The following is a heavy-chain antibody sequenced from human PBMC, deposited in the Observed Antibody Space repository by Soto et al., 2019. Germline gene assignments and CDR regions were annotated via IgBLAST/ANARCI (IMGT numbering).Heavy chain of an antibody. CDR1: GGSISSSSYY. J-gene: IGHJ4*02. CDR3: GLIRDGYITWAY. Sequence: SETLSLTCTVSGGSISSSSYYWGWIRQPPGKGLEWIGSIYYSGSTYYNPSLKSRVTISVDTSKNQFSLKLSSVTAADTAVYSCGLIRDGYITWAYWGQRPLVTVSS. CDR2: IYYSGST. V-gene: IGHV4-39*01. D-gene: IGHD5-12*01.